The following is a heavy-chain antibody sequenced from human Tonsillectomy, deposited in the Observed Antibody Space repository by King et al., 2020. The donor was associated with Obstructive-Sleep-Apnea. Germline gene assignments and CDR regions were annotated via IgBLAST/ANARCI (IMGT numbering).Heavy chain of an antibody. Sequence: QLQESGPGLVKPSETLSLTCTVSGGSISSNSYWGWIRQPPGKGLEWIGHIYYSGRTYYNPSLKSRVTISVDTSKNQFSQELNSVTAADTAVYYCARADRYIAMGLFDYCGQGTPVTVSS. J-gene: IGHJ4*02. V-gene: IGHV4-39*07. CDR2: IYYSGRT. CDR3: ARADRYIAMGLFDY. CDR1: GGSISSNSY. D-gene: IGHD1-14*01.